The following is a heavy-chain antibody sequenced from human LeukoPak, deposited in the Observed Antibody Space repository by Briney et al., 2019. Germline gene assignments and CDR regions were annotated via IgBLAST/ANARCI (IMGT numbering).Heavy chain of an antibody. Sequence: SGPTLVKPTQTLTLTCTFSGFSLSTSGVGVGWIRQPPGKALEWLALIYWDDDKRYSPSLKRRLTITKDTSKNQVVLTMTNMDPVDTATYYCAHRRGIAVAGPFDYWGQGTLVTVSS. CDR2: IYWDDDK. V-gene: IGHV2-5*02. J-gene: IGHJ4*02. D-gene: IGHD6-19*01. CDR1: GFSLSTSGVG. CDR3: AHRRGIAVAGPFDY.